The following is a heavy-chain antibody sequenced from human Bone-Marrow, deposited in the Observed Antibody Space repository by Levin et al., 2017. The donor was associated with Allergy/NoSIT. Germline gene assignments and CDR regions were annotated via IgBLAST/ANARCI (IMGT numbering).Heavy chain of an antibody. D-gene: IGHD1-1*01. CDR2: SSHSGST. CDR3: ARRQLGNFFDS. Sequence: SETLSLTCTVSGDSITIINYYWGWIRQSPGKGLEWIGSSSHSGSTHYNPSLKSRVTMSVDTSKNQFSLRLSSVTASDTAVYYCARRQLGNFFDSWGPGTLVPVSS. V-gene: IGHV4-39*01. CDR1: GDSITIINYY. J-gene: IGHJ4*02.